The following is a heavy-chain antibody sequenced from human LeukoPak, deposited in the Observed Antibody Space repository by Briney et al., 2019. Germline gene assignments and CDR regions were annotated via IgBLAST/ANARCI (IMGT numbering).Heavy chain of an antibody. CDR2: IYYSGST. CDR1: GGSISSYY. D-gene: IGHD2-15*01. J-gene: IGHJ4*02. V-gene: IGHV4-59*12. CDR3: AKKAVGGSWFDY. Sequence: SETLSLTCTVSGGSISSYYWSWIRQPPGKGLEWIGYIYYSGSTNYNPSLRSRVTMSVDTSKNQFSLKLSSVTAADTAVYYCAKKAVGGSWFDYWGQGALVTVSS.